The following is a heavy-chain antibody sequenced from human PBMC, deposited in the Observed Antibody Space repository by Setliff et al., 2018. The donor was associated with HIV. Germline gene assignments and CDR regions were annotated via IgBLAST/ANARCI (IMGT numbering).Heavy chain of an antibody. CDR1: GFTFSSYA. J-gene: IGHJ4*02. CDR3: ARDRWFSNNWYSDY. V-gene: IGHV3-7*05. Sequence: GSLRLSCSASGFTFSSYAMHWVRQAPGKGLEWVANIKQDGSVKNYVDSVRGRFTISRDNAENSLFLQMTGLRPEDTAMYYCARDRWFSNNWYSDYWGQGTLVTSPQ. D-gene: IGHD6-13*01. CDR2: IKQDGSVK.